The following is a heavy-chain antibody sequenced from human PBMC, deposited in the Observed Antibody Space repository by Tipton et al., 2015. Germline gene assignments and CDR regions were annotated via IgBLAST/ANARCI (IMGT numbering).Heavy chain of an antibody. CDR3: ARIRGRYVMDY. CDR2: IYYTGST. J-gene: IGHJ4*02. D-gene: IGHD3-16*01. V-gene: IGHV4-61*01. CDR1: GASVSSDSYY. Sequence: GLVKPSETLSLTCTVSGASVSSDSYYWSWIRQPPGKGLEWIAYIYYTGSTNYNPSLKSRVTISVDTSKNQFFLNLSSVTAADTAVYYCARIRGRYVMDYWGQGTLVTVSS.